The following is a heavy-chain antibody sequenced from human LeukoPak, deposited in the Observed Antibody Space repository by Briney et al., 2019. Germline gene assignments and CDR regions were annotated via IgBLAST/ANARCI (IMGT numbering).Heavy chain of an antibody. CDR1: GGSISGYS. J-gene: IGHJ5*02. Sequence: KPSETLSLTCTVSGGSISGYSWTWIRQPPGQGLEWIGYFHNSSTTSYNPSLTGGVIISVDTAMDQISLKLNSVTAADTAVYYCARGHLGLSPWGQGTLVTVSS. CDR3: ARGHLGLSP. D-gene: IGHD3-10*01. CDR2: FHNSSTT. V-gene: IGHV4-59*01.